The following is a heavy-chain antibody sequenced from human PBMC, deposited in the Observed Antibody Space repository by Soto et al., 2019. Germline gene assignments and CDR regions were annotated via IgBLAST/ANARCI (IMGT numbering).Heavy chain of an antibody. CDR3: ARDGDVFYGSGSYFFDY. D-gene: IGHD3-10*01. V-gene: IGHV1-3*01. J-gene: IGHJ4*02. Sequence: GAAVKVSCKASGYTFTSYAMHWVRQAPGQRLEWMGWINAGNGNTKYSQKLQGRVTMTTDTSTSTAYMELRSLRSDDTAVYYCARDGDVFYGSGSYFFDYWGQGTPVTVPS. CDR2: INAGNGNT. CDR1: GYTFTSYA.